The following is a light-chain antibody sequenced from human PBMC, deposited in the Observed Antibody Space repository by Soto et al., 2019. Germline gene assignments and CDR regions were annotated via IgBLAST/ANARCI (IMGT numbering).Light chain of an antibody. J-gene: IGKJ1*01. CDR2: WAS. V-gene: IGKV4-1*01. CDR1: QSVLYSSNNKNY. Sequence: DIVMTQSPDSLAVSLGERATINCKSSQSVLYSSNNKNYLAWYQQKPGQPPKLLIYWASTRESGVPDRFSGSGSGTDFTLTISSLQAEDVAVYYCQQYYSKRRTFGQGTKVEIK. CDR3: QQYYSKRRT.